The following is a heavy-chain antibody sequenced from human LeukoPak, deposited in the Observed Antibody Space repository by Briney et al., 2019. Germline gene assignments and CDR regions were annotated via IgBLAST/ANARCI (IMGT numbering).Heavy chain of an antibody. V-gene: IGHV3-48*01. D-gene: IGHD6-25*01. CDR3: ARDRAASARFDP. CDR2: IRSSSSTM. CDR1: GFTFSSYG. J-gene: IGHJ5*02. Sequence: GGSLRLSCAASGFTFSSYGMSWVRQAPGKGLEWVSYIRSSSSTMYYADSVKGRFTISRDNAKSSLYLQMNSLRAEDTAVYYCARDRAASARFDPWGQGTLVTVSS.